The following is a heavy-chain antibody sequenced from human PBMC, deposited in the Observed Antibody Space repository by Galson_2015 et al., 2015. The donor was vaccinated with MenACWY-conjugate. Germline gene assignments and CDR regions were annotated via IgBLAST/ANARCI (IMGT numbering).Heavy chain of an antibody. CDR1: GFTFSSYA. J-gene: IGHJ6*02. CDR2: INSNGGST. CDR3: VKDLGTGGDYGFTYYYYGMDV. V-gene: IGHV3-64D*06. D-gene: IGHD4-17*01. Sequence: SLRLSCAASGFTFSSYAMHWVRQAPGKGLENVSAINSNGGSTYYADSVKGRFTISRDNSKNTLYLQMSSLRAEDTAVYYCVKDLGTGGDYGFTYYYYGMDVWGQGTTVTVSS.